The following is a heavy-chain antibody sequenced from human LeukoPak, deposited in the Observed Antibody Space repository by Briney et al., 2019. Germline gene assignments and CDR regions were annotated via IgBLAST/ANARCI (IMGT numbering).Heavy chain of an antibody. CDR2: INPNSGDT. CDR1: VYTLTGYY. Sequence: GASVNVSCKASVYTLTGYYMHWVRQAPGQGLEWMGWINPNSGDTNYAQKFQGRVTMTRDTSISTAYMELSGLRSDDTAVYYCARADKHDYWGQGTLVTVSS. V-gene: IGHV1-2*02. J-gene: IGHJ4*02. CDR3: ARADKHDY.